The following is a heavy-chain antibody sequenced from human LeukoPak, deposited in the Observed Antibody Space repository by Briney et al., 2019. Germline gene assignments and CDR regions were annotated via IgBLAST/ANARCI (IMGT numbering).Heavy chain of an antibody. CDR3: ARSRRWLQRDAFDI. CDR2: IYHTEST. V-gene: IGHV4-39*01. CDR1: GVSISGSTYF. J-gene: IGHJ3*02. Sequence: SETLSLTCTVSGVSISGSTYFWAWIRQPPGKGLEWIGSIYHTESTSYNPSLKSRVTISVDTSKNQFSLKLSSVTAADTAVYYCARSRRWLQRDAFDIWGQGTMVTVSS. D-gene: IGHD5-24*01.